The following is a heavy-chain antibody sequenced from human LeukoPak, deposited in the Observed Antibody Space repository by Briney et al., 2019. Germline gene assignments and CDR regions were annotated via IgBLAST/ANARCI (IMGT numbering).Heavy chain of an antibody. D-gene: IGHD5-12*01. V-gene: IGHV1-2*02. Sequence: GVSVKVSCKASGYTFVCYYLHWVRQAPGQGLEWMAWIDPYTGNTHYAQKFQGRITVTRDTSVSTTYMELSWLTSDDTARYYCAREYSASEHWGQGTLVTVSS. J-gene: IGHJ4*02. CDR2: IDPYTGNT. CDR3: AREYSASEH. CDR1: GYTFVCYY.